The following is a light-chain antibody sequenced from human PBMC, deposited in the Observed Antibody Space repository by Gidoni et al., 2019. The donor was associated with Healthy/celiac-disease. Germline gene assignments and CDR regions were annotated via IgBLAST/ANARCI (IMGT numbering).Light chain of an antibody. CDR3: QQYGSSPLT. V-gene: IGKV3-20*01. CDR2: GAS. CDR1: QSVSSSY. Sequence: LSLSPGERATLSCRASQSVSSSYLAWYQQTPGQAPRLLIYGASSRATGIPDRFSGSGSGTDFTLTISRLEPEDFAVYYCQQYGSSPLTFGGXTKVEIK. J-gene: IGKJ4*01.